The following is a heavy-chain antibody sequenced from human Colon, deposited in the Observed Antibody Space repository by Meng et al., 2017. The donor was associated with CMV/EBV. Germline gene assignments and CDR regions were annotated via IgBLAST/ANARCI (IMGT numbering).Heavy chain of an antibody. CDR1: GFTFSNYW. CDR3: AREFTDYYDSSGSSVGPFDI. V-gene: IGHV3-74*01. Sequence: GESLKISCAASGFTFSNYWMHWVRQAPGKGLVWVSRIKSDGSSTNYADSVKGRFTISRDNAKNTLYLQMNSLRAEDTAVYYCAREFTDYYDSSGSSVGPFDIWGQGTMVTVSS. CDR2: IKSDGSST. D-gene: IGHD3-22*01. J-gene: IGHJ3*02.